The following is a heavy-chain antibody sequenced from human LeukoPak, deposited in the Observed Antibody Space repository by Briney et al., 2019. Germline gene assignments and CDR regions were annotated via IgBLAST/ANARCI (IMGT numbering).Heavy chain of an antibody. V-gene: IGHV3-23*01. CDR3: AKDLVVETPTGIFDF. CDR1: GFTFSTYA. D-gene: IGHD2-21*02. Sequence: GGSLRLSCAASGFTFSTYAMGWVRQAPGKGLEWVSTVTGSGGSTYYADSVNGRFTISRDNSKNTLFLQMASQSADDTALYYCAKDLVVETPTGIFDFWGQGTLVTVSS. CDR2: VTGSGGST. J-gene: IGHJ4*02.